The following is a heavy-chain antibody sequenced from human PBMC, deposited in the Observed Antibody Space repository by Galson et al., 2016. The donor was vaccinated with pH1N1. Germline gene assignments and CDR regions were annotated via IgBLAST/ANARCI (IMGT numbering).Heavy chain of an antibody. J-gene: IGHJ4*02. CDR1: GYTFTSYD. Sequence: SVKVSCKASGYTFTSYDINWVRQAPGQGLEWMGWMNPNSGKTGYAQKFQGRVTMTRNTSISTAYMELSSLRSEDTAVYYCARSGGYGENFAYWGQGTLVTVSS. D-gene: IGHD4-17*01. CDR2: MNPNSGKT. CDR3: ARSGGYGENFAY. V-gene: IGHV1-8*01.